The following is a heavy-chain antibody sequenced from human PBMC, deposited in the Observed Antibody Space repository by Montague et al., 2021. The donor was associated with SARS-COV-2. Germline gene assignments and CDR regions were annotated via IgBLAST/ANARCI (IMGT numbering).Heavy chain of an antibody. CDR1: DGSTSSGSYY. CDR2: IYYSGST. V-gene: IGHV4-39*07. Sequence: SETLSLTCTVSDGSTSSGSYYWGWIRQPPGKGLERTGSIYYSGSTYKNPSLKSRVTLSVDTSENHFSLKLSSVTAADTAVYYCARESSSGWDWGQGTLVTVSS. D-gene: IGHD6-19*01. J-gene: IGHJ4*02. CDR3: ARESSSGWD.